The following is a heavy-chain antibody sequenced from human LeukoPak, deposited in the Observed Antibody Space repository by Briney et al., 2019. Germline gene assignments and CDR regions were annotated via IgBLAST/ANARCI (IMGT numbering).Heavy chain of an antibody. J-gene: IGHJ4*02. D-gene: IGHD6-19*01. CDR1: GFTFSQYW. V-gene: IGHV3-7*03. CDR3: SSGRDIAVAGPGGYFDY. Sequence: GGSLRLSCAASGFTFSQYWMSWVRQAPGKGLEWVANIKHDGSEKQDGSEKNYVDSVKGRFTISRDNAKNSLYLQMNSLRAEDTAVYYCSSGRDIAVAGPGGYFDYWGQGTLVTVSS. CDR2: IKHDGSEKQDGSEK.